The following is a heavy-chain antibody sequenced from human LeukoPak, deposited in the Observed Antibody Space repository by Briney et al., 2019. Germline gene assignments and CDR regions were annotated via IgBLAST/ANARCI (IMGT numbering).Heavy chain of an antibody. CDR3: ARVRRGPPSTYAFDI. Sequence: QPGGSLRLSCAASGFTFSSYEMNWVRQAPGKGLEWVSYISSSGSTIYYADSVKGRFTISRDNAKNSLYLQMNSLRAKDTAVYYCARVRRGPPSTYAFDIWGQGTMVTVSS. CDR2: ISSSGSTI. D-gene: IGHD3-16*01. V-gene: IGHV3-48*03. CDR1: GFTFSSYE. J-gene: IGHJ3*02.